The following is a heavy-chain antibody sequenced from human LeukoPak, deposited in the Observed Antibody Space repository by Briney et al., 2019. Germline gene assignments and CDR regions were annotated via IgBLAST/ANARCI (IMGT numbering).Heavy chain of an antibody. V-gene: IGHV3-23*01. Sequence: GVLRLSCAASGFTFSSYAMSWVRQAPGKGLEWVSAISGSGGSTYYADSVKGRFTISRDNSKNTLYLQMNSLRAEDTAVYYCAKVSDDYGDCFDYWGQGTLVTVSS. D-gene: IGHD4-17*01. CDR1: GFTFSSYA. J-gene: IGHJ4*02. CDR2: ISGSGGST. CDR3: AKVSDDYGDCFDY.